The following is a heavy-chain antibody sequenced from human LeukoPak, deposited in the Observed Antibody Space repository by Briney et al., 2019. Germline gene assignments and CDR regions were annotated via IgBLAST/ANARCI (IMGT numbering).Heavy chain of an antibody. CDR2: IYYSGST. J-gene: IGHJ4*02. Sequence: PSEXLSLTCTVSGGSISSGDYYWSWLRQPPGKGLEWIGYIYYSGSTYYNPSLKSRVTISVDTSKNQFSLKLSSVTAADTAVYYCARADVDTAMVDYWGQGTLVTVSS. CDR1: GGSISSGDYY. CDR3: ARADVDTAMVDY. V-gene: IGHV4-30-4*08. D-gene: IGHD5-18*01.